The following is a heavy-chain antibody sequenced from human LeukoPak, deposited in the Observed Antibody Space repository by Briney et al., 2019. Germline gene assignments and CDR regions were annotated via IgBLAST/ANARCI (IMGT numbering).Heavy chain of an antibody. V-gene: IGHV3-30*02. J-gene: IGHJ4*02. Sequence: GGSLRLSCAASGFTFSSYGMHWVRQAPGKGLEWVAFIRYDGSNKHYADSVKGRFTISRDNSKNTPYLQMNSLRAEDTAVYYCAKDRVLALDYWGQGTLVTVSS. D-gene: IGHD2-8*01. CDR3: AKDRVLALDY. CDR1: GFTFSSYG. CDR2: IRYDGSNK.